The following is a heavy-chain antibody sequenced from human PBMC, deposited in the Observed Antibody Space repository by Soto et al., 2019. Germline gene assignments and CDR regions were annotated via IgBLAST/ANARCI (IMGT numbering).Heavy chain of an antibody. CDR3: ARDRSGGSWELFDP. Sequence: GASVKVSCKASGYTFTSYDINWVRQATGQGLEWMGWMNPNSGNTGYAQKFQGRVTITRNTSTSTAYMELSSLRSEDTAVYYCARDRSGGSWELFDPWGQGTLVTVSS. J-gene: IGHJ5*02. CDR1: GYTFTSYD. V-gene: IGHV1-8*01. CDR2: MNPNSGNT. D-gene: IGHD2-15*01.